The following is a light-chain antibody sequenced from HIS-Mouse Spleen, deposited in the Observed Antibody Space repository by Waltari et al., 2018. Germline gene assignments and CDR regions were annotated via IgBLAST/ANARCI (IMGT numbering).Light chain of an antibody. J-gene: IGLJ1*01. Sequence: QSALTQPRSVSGSPGQSVTISCTGTSSDVGGYNYVSWYQQHPGKAPKLMICDVSNRPSGVPDRFSGSKSGNTASLTISGLQAEDEADYYCCSYAGSYTYVFGTGTKVTVL. CDR3: CSYAGSYTYV. CDR2: DVS. V-gene: IGLV2-11*01. CDR1: SSDVGGYNY.